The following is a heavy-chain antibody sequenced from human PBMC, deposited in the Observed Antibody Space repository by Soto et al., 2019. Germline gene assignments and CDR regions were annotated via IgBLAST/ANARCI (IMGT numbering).Heavy chain of an antibody. V-gene: IGHV4-30-2*01. Sequence: ASETLSLTCAVSGGSISSGGYSWNWIRQPPGKGLEWIGYIYHSGYTFYNPSLKSRVTISVDKSKNQFSLKLTSLTAADTAVYYCARDQLEGNWFDPWGQGTLVTVSS. D-gene: IGHD1-1*01. J-gene: IGHJ5*02. CDR1: GGSISSGGYS. CDR3: ARDQLEGNWFDP. CDR2: IYHSGYT.